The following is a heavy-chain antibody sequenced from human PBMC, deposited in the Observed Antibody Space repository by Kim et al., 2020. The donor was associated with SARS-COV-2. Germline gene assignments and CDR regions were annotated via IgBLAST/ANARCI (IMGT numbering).Heavy chain of an antibody. CDR3: ARAGTGYCSSGSCSFDY. V-gene: IGHV7-4-1*02. CDR2: INTDTGNP. J-gene: IGHJ4*02. Sequence: ASVKVSCKASGYTFTSYALIWVRQAPGQGLEWMGWINTDTGNPTYAQGFTGRFVFSLDTSISTAYVQISSLKAEDTAVYYCARAGTGYCSSGSCSFDYWGKGRLVTVYS. D-gene: IGHD2-15*01. CDR1: GYTFTSYA.